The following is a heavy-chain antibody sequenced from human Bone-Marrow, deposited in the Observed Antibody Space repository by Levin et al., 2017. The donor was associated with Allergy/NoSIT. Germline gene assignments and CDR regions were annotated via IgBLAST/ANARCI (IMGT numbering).Heavy chain of an antibody. CDR3: ARDSGPLWFGESPLDYYYGMDV. J-gene: IGHJ6*02. D-gene: IGHD3-10*01. CDR1: GFTFSSYS. Sequence: GGSLRLSCAASGFTFSSYSMNWVRQAPGKGLEWVSYISSSSSTIYYADSVKGRFTISRDNAKNSLYLQMNSLRAEDTAVYYCARDSGPLWFGESPLDYYYGMDVWGQGTTVTVSS. V-gene: IGHV3-48*01. CDR2: ISSSSSTI.